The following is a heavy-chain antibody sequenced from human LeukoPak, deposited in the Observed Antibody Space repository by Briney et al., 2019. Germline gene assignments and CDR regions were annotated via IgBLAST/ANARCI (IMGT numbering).Heavy chain of an antibody. CDR3: ARDLAGFEEPRYYYYMDV. CDR1: GFTFSSYA. V-gene: IGHV3-66*01. J-gene: IGHJ6*03. CDR2: IYSDDRA. D-gene: IGHD3-9*01. Sequence: PGGSLRLSCAASGFTFSSYAMSSVRQAPGKGLEWVSLIYSDDRAFYADSVKGRFTISRNKSRNTLFLQMSSLKPEDTAIYYCARDLAGFEEPRYYYYMDVWGKGTTVTVSS.